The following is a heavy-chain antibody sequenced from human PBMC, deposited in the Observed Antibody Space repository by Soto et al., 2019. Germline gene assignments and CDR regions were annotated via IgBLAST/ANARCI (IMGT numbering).Heavy chain of an antibody. J-gene: IGHJ5*02. CDR3: ARAAHYSSPFRWFGP. D-gene: IGHD6-13*01. Sequence: QVQLQESGPGLVKPSQTLSLTCTVSGGSISSGGYYWSWIRQHPGKGLEWVGYIFYSGSTDYNPSLQSRVTISVDTSKNQFSLNLSSLTAADTAVYYCARAAHYSSPFRWFGPWGQGTLVTVSS. CDR1: GGSISSGGYY. CDR2: IFYSGST. V-gene: IGHV4-31*03.